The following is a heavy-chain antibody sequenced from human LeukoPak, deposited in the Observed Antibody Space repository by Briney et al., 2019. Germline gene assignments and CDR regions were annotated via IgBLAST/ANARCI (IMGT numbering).Heavy chain of an antibody. V-gene: IGHV3-64*05. CDR2: ISSNGGST. D-gene: IGHD5-12*01. CDR1: GFTFSSYD. J-gene: IGHJ4*01. Sequence: GVSLRLFCSVWGFTFSSYDMHWVRQSTGKGLEYVSDISSNGGSTYYADCVKGRFTISRDYSKNTLYVQMSSLRAEDTAVYYCMKGLGLGTTIIRTNEYWGDGTLVTASS. CDR3: MKGLGLGTTIIRTNEY.